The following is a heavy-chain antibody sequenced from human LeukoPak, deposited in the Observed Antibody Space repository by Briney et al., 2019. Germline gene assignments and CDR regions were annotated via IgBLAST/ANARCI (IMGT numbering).Heavy chain of an antibody. CDR1: GYSFSGYY. Sequence: ASVKVSCKASGYSFSGYYMYWVRQAPRQGLEWMVWINPNSGGTNYAQKFQGRVTMTRDTSISTAYMELSRLRPDDTAVYYCARDIGYNYFDYWGQGTLVTVSS. CDR3: ARDIGYNYFDY. J-gene: IGHJ4*02. CDR2: INPNSGGT. D-gene: IGHD5-24*01. V-gene: IGHV1-2*02.